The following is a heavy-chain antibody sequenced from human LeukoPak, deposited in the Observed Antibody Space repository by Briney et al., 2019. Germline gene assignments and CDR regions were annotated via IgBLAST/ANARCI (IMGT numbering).Heavy chain of an antibody. Sequence: SVKVSCKASGGTFSSYAISWVRQAPGQGLEWMGGIIPIFGTANYAQKFQGRVTITADKSTSTAYMELSSLRSEDTAVYYCARGQARETAYYYYMDVWGKGTTVTVSS. CDR1: GGTFSSYA. CDR2: IIPIFGTA. D-gene: IGHD6-25*01. V-gene: IGHV1-69*06. CDR3: ARGQARETAYYYYMDV. J-gene: IGHJ6*03.